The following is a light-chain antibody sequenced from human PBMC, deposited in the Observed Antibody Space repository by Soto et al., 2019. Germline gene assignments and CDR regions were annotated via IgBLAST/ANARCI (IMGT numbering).Light chain of an antibody. CDR3: NSYSNSTTLYV. J-gene: IGLJ1*01. V-gene: IGLV2-14*01. Sequence: QSVLTQPASVSGSPGQSITISCTGTRSEVGGYNYVSWYQQHPGKAPKLMIYDVSNRPSGVSNRFSGSKSGNTASLTISGLQAEDEADYYCNSYSNSTTLYVFGTGTKVTVL. CDR2: DVS. CDR1: RSEVGGYNY.